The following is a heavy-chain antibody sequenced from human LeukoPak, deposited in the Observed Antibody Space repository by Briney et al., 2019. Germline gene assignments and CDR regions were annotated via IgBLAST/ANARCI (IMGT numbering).Heavy chain of an antibody. CDR3: AKDNRPYSYYYDSSGYYDY. CDR2: IRYDGSNK. Sequence: GGSLRLSCAASGFTFSSYGMHWVRQAPGKGLEWVAFIRYDGSNKYYADSVKGRFTISRDNSKNTLYLQMNSLRAEDTAVYYCAKDNRPYSYYYDSSGYYDYWGQGTLVTVSS. D-gene: IGHD3-22*01. V-gene: IGHV3-30*02. CDR1: GFTFSSYG. J-gene: IGHJ4*02.